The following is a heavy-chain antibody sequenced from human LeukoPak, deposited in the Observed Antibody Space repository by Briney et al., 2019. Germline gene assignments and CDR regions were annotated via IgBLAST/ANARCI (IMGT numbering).Heavy chain of an antibody. Sequence: GASVKVSCKASGGTFSSYAISWVRQAPGQGLEWMGRIIPIFGTANYAQKFQGRVTITTDESTSTAYMELSSLRSEDTAVYYCARDSRSGYSSGWYWFDPWGQGTLVTVSS. CDR2: IIPIFGTA. D-gene: IGHD6-19*01. CDR3: ARDSRSGYSSGWYWFDP. J-gene: IGHJ5*02. V-gene: IGHV1-69*05. CDR1: GGTFSSYA.